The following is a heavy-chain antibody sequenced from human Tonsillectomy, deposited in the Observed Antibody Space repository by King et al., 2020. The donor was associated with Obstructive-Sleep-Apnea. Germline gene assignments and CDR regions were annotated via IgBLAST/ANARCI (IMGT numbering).Heavy chain of an antibody. V-gene: IGHV4-30-2*01. Sequence: LQLQESGSGLVKPSQTLSLTCAVSGGSISSGGYSWSWIRQPPGKGLEWIGYIYHSGSTYYNPSLKSRVTISVDRSKNQFSLKLSSVTAADTAVYYCARSITMVRVKRGAFDIWGQGTMVTVSS. CDR3: ARSITMVRVKRGAFDI. J-gene: IGHJ3*02. CDR1: GGSISSGGYS. D-gene: IGHD3-10*01. CDR2: IYHSGST.